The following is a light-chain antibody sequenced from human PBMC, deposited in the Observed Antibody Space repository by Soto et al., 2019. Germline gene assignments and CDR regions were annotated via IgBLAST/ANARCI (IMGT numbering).Light chain of an antibody. Sequence: EIVLTQSPGTMYLSPGERATLSCRASQSVSSSYLAWYQQKPGQAPRLLIYGASSRATGIPDRFSGSGSGTDFNLTISRLEPEDFAVYYCQQYGSSPLTFGGGTKVEIK. CDR1: QSVSSSY. J-gene: IGKJ4*01. CDR2: GAS. V-gene: IGKV3-20*01. CDR3: QQYGSSPLT.